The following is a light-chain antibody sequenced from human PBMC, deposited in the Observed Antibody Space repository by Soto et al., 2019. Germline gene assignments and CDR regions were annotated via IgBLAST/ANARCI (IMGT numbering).Light chain of an antibody. CDR2: GAS. V-gene: IGKV3-20*01. Sequence: EVGLTQSPGTLSLSPGEGATLACRASQSVRSTYLAWYQQKPGQAPRLLIYGASSRATGIPDRFSGSGSGTDFTLTISRLEPEDFAVYYCQQYGNSPQTFAQGTKV. CDR3: QQYGNSPQT. CDR1: QSVRSTY. J-gene: IGKJ1*01.